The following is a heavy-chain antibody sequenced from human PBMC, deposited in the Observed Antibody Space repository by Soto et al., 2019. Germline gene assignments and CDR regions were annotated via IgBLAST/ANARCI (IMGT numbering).Heavy chain of an antibody. J-gene: IGHJ5*02. Sequence: QVQLQESGPGLVKPSQTLSLSCTVSGGSISSGDSYWSWIRQPPGKGPEWIGYVFYSGSTYYNPSLKSRVTISVDTSKKQFSLNLSSVTAADTAMYYCARDRAGYKAYDPWGQGTQVTVSS. V-gene: IGHV4-30-4*01. CDR3: ARDRAGYKAYDP. CDR1: GGSISSGDSY. CDR2: VFYSGST. D-gene: IGHD5-12*01.